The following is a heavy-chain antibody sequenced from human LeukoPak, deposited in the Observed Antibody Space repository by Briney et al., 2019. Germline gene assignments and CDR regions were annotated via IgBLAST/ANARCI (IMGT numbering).Heavy chain of an antibody. V-gene: IGHV1-46*01. D-gene: IGHD3-10*01. Sequence: ASVKVSCKAFGYTFTSNYMHWVRQAPGQGPEWMGVISPSGGSTTYAQKFQGRVTLTRDMSTSTDYLELSSLRSDDTAVYYCARENYYGSGRNWFDPWGQGTLVTVSS. CDR2: ISPSGGST. J-gene: IGHJ5*02. CDR1: GYTFTSNY. CDR3: ARENYYGSGRNWFDP.